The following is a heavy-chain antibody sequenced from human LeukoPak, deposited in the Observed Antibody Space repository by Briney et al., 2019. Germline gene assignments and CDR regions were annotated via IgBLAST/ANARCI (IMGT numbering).Heavy chain of an antibody. J-gene: IGHJ5*02. D-gene: IGHD6-19*01. CDR2: IYYSGST. CDR3: ARGLGRSSGWYRWKNWFDP. Sequence: SETLSLTCTVSGGSISSYYWSWIRQPPGKGLEWIGYIYYSGSTNYNPSLKSRVTISVDTSKNQFSLKLSSVTAADTAVYYCARGLGRSSGWYRWKNWFDPWGQGTLVTVSS. V-gene: IGHV4-59*12. CDR1: GGSISSYY.